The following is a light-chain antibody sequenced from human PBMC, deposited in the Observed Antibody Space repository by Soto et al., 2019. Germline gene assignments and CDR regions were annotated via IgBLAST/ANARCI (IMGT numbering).Light chain of an antibody. CDR1: QSVSSN. CDR2: GAS. CDR3: QQRSSAIT. Sequence: EIVMTQSPATLSVSPGKRATLSCRASQSVSSNLAWYQQRPGQAPRLLIYGASTRATGIPARFSGRGSGTDFTLTISSLEPEDFAVYYCQQRSSAITFGQGTRLENK. V-gene: IGKV3-15*01. J-gene: IGKJ5*01.